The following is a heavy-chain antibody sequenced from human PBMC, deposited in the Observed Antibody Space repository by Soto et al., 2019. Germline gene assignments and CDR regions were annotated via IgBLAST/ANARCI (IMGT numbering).Heavy chain of an antibody. J-gene: IGHJ5*02. CDR2: IYHTGTT. CDR1: GGSINSGYYX. CDR3: ARGPGILNP. V-gene: IGHV4-30-2*05. D-gene: IGHD3-9*01. Sequence: LCLTCTVSGGSINSGYYXWTWIRQPPGKGLEGIGHIYHTGTTYYNTSLKSRATIKPDTSKNQFSLQLNSVTPDDSAVYYCARGPGILNPWGQGILVTVSS.